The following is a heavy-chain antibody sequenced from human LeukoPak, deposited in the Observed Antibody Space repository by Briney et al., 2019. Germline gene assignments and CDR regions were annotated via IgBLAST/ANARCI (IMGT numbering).Heavy chain of an antibody. J-gene: IGHJ4*02. D-gene: IGHD3-16*01. CDR1: GFTFSSYE. Sequence: GGSLRLSCAASGFTFSSYEMNWVRQAPGKGLEWVSYISSSGSTIYHADSVKGRFTISRDNAKNSLYLQMNSLRAEDTAVYYCASGESCFDYWGQGTLVTVSS. V-gene: IGHV3-48*03. CDR2: ISSSGSTI. CDR3: ASGESCFDY.